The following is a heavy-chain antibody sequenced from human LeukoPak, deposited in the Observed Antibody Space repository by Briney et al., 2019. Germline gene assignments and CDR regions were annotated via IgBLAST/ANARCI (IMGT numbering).Heavy chain of an antibody. CDR1: GFTLGDYY. V-gene: IGHV3-49*03. Sequence: PGGSLRPSCTGSGFTLGDYYMTWFRQAPGKGLEWVGFIRSQAYGGTTDYAASVKDRFTISRDDSKSIVYLQMNSLKTEDTAVYYCTRVGTSATYVFWGQGVLVAVSS. J-gene: IGHJ4*02. CDR3: TRVGTSATYVF. CDR2: IRSQAYGGTT. D-gene: IGHD1-26*01.